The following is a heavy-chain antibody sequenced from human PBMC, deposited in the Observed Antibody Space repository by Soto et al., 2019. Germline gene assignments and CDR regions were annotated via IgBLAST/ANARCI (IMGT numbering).Heavy chain of an antibody. CDR2: ISSSSTTI. J-gene: IGHJ2*01. V-gene: IGHV3-48*01. D-gene: IGHD4-17*01. Sequence: EVQLVESGGGLVQPGGSLRLSCAASGFTFSSYSMNWVRQAPGKGLEWVSYISSSSTTIYYAASVKGRFPISRDNAKNSLYLQMNSLRAEDTAVYYCARFYGDSGGYFDLWGRGTLVTVSS. CDR3: ARFYGDSGGYFDL. CDR1: GFTFSSYS.